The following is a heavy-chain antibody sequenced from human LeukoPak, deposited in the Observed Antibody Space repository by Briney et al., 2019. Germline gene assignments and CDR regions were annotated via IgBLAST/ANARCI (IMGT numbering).Heavy chain of an antibody. Sequence: GGSLRLSCAASGFTFSDYAMSWVRRAPGKGLEWVSGLTASGGSTYYADSVKGRFTISRDNFKNTLYVQLNSLRAEDTAVYYCARGRTYYYDSSGYFDYWGQGTLVTVSS. CDR2: LTASGGST. V-gene: IGHV3-23*01. J-gene: IGHJ4*02. CDR3: ARGRTYYYDSSGYFDY. CDR1: GFTFSDYA. D-gene: IGHD3-22*01.